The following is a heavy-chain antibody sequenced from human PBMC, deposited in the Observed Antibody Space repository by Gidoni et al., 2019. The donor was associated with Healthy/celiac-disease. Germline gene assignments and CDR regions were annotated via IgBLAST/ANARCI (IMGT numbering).Heavy chain of an antibody. V-gene: IGHV4-39*01. CDR1: GGSISSSSYY. CDR3: ARQVLASYTPNYAFDI. J-gene: IGHJ3*02. D-gene: IGHD3-3*01. Sequence: QLQLQESGPGLVKPSETLSLTCTVSGGSISSSSYYWGWIRQPPGKGLEWIGSIYYSGSTYYNPSLKSRVTISVDTSKNQFSLKLSSVTAADTAVYYCARQVLASYTPNYAFDIWGQGTMVTVSS. CDR2: IYYSGST.